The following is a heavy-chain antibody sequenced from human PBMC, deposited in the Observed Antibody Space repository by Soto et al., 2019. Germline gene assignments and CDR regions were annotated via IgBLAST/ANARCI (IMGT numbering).Heavy chain of an antibody. CDR3: AKDMAAAAHQGDAFDI. Sequence: QVQLVESGGGVVQPGRSLRLSCAASGFTFSNYGMHWVRQAPGKGVEWVAVIWNDGTNKYYVDSVRGRFTISRDDSKNXLYLEMTSLKAEDTGVYYCAKDMAAAAHQGDAFDIWGLGTMVSVSA. CDR1: GFTFSNYG. J-gene: IGHJ3*02. D-gene: IGHD6-13*01. V-gene: IGHV3-33*03. CDR2: IWNDGTNK.